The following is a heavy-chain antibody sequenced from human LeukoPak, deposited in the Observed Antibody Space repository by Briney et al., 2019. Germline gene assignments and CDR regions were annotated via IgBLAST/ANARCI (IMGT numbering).Heavy chain of an antibody. Sequence: GGSLRLSCAASGFTFSDYYMSWIRQAPGKGLEWVSYISSSGSTIYYADSVKGRFTISRDNAKNSLYLQMNSLRAEDTAVYYCAGVRGDFWSGYYSYYYYMDVWGKGTTVTVSS. CDR3: AGVRGDFWSGYYSYYYYMDV. CDR2: ISSSGSTI. J-gene: IGHJ6*03. CDR1: GFTFSDYY. D-gene: IGHD3-3*01. V-gene: IGHV3-11*01.